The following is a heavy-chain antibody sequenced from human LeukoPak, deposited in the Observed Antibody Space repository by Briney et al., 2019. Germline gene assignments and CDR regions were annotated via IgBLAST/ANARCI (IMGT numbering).Heavy chain of an antibody. CDR3: AREPPYSGSYYMIQKHGLFDY. CDR1: GFTFSSYS. D-gene: IGHD1-26*01. Sequence: GGSLRLSCAASGFTFSSYSMTWVRQAPGKGLEWVSSISSSSSYIYYADSVKGRFTISRDNAKNSLYLQMNSLRAEDTAVYYCAREPPYSGSYYMIQKHGLFDYWGQGTLVTVSS. V-gene: IGHV3-21*01. CDR2: ISSSSSYI. J-gene: IGHJ4*02.